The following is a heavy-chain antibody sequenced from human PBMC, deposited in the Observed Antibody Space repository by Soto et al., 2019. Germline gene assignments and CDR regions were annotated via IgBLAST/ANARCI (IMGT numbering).Heavy chain of an antibody. CDR3: ARDLTYDISSHYGMDV. V-gene: IGHV3-21*01. CDR2: ISSSSSYI. CDR1: GFTFSSYS. D-gene: IGHD3-9*01. J-gene: IGHJ6*02. Sequence: EVQLVESGGGLVKPGGSLRLSCAASGFTFSSYSMNWVRQAPGKGLEWVSSISSSSSYIYYADSVKGRFTISRDNAKNSLYLQMNSLRAEDTAVYYCARDLTYDISSHYGMDVWGQGTTVTVSS.